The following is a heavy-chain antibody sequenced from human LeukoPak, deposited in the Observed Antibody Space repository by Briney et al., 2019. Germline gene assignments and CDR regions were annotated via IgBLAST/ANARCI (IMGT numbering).Heavy chain of an antibody. J-gene: IGHJ6*04. CDR3: ARDYNGSGKYYYYGMDV. V-gene: IGHV4-30-4*01. D-gene: IGHD3-10*01. CDR2: IYYSGST. Sequence: ESSQTLSLTCTVSGGSISSGDYYWSWIRQPPGKGLEWIGYIYYSGSTYYNPSLKSRVTISVDTSKNQFSLKLSSVTAADTAVYYCARDYNGSGKYYYYGMDVWGKGTTVTVSS. CDR1: GGSISSGDYY.